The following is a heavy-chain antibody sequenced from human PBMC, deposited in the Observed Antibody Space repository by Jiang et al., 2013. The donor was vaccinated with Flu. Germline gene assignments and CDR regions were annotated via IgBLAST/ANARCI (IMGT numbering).Heavy chain of an antibody. CDR2: MHYMGPP. V-gene: IGHV4-31*03. CDR3: AQDQGATMIVV. CDR1: GGSISRHGYY. Sequence: GLVKPSQTLSLTCTVSGGSISRHGYYWSWIRQHPGKGLEWIGYMHYMGPPTTTRPSKSRAIISIDTSKNQFSLRLSSVTAADTAVYYCAQDQGATMIVVWGQGTLVTVSS. J-gene: IGHJ4*02. D-gene: IGHD3-22*01.